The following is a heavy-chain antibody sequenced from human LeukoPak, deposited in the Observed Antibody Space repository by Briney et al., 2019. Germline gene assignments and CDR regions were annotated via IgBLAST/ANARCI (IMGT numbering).Heavy chain of an antibody. D-gene: IGHD3-16*02. CDR1: GFTFSLYT. J-gene: IGHJ4*02. V-gene: IGHV3-48*01. Sequence: GGSLRLSCAASGFTFSLYTMNWVRQAPGKGLEWVSYISSSSSTIYYADSVKGRFTISRDNAKNSLYLQMNSLRAEDTAVYYCARGGGYDYVWGSYRTPFDYWGQGTLVTVSS. CDR3: ARGGGYDYVWGSYRTPFDY. CDR2: ISSSSSTI.